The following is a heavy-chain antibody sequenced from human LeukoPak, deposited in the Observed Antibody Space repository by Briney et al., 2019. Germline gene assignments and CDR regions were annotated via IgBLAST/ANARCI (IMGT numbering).Heavy chain of an antibody. Sequence: PSDTLSLTCAVYGGSFSGYYWSWIRQPPGKGLEWMGELNHSGSTNYNPSLKSRVTISVDTSKNQFSLKLSSVTAADTAVYYCARRGEYCSGGSCYSWGYWGQGTLVTVSS. V-gene: IGHV4-34*01. CDR2: LNHSGST. J-gene: IGHJ4*02. CDR1: GGSFSGYY. CDR3: ARRGEYCSGGSCYSWGY. D-gene: IGHD2-15*01.